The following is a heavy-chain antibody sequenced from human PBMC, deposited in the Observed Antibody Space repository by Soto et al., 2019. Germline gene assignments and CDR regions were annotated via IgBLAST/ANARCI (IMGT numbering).Heavy chain of an antibody. CDR2: ISGSGGST. D-gene: IGHD4-17*01. CDR1: GFTFSSYA. Sequence: GGSLSLSCAASGFTFSSYAMSWVRQAPGKGLEWVSAISGSGGSTYYADSVKGRFTISRDNSKNTLYLQMNSLRAEDTAVYYCAKVGDYGLYYFDYWGQGTLVTVSS. J-gene: IGHJ4*02. CDR3: AKVGDYGLYYFDY. V-gene: IGHV3-23*01.